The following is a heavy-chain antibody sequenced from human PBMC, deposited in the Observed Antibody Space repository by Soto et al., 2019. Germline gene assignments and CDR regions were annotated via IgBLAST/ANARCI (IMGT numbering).Heavy chain of an antibody. CDR2: IIPIFGTA. J-gene: IGHJ4*02. Sequence: SVKVSCKASGGTFSSYAISWVRQAPGQGLEWMGGIIPIFGTANYAQKFQGRVTITADESTSTAYMELSSLRSEDTAVYYCARESSGIVAALDYWGQGTLVTVSS. CDR1: GGTFSSYA. V-gene: IGHV1-69*13. D-gene: IGHD5-12*01. CDR3: ARESSGIVAALDY.